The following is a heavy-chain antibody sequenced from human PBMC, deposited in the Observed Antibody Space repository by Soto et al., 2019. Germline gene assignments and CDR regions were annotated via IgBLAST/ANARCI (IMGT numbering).Heavy chain of an antibody. CDR2: ISGSGGST. Sequence: GGSLRLSCAASGFTFSSYAMSWVRQAPGKGLEWVSAISGSGGSTYYADSVKGRFTISRDNSKNTLYLQMNSLRAEDTAVYYCAKAGRYFDWLSVFDYWGQGTLVTVSS. CDR3: AKAGRYFDWLSVFDY. V-gene: IGHV3-23*01. D-gene: IGHD3-9*01. CDR1: GFTFSSYA. J-gene: IGHJ4*02.